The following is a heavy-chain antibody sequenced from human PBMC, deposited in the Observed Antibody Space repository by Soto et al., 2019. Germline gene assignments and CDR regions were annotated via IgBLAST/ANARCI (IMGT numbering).Heavy chain of an antibody. Sequence: QVQLVESGGGVVQPGRSLRLSCAASGFTFSSYAMHWVRQAPGKGLEWVAVISYDGSNKYYADSVKGRFTISRDNSKNTLYLQMNSLRAEDTAVYYCARDLRTAERGCWGQGTLVTVSS. D-gene: IGHD6-19*01. CDR2: ISYDGSNK. CDR3: ARDLRTAERGC. J-gene: IGHJ4*02. V-gene: IGHV3-30-3*01. CDR1: GFTFSSYA.